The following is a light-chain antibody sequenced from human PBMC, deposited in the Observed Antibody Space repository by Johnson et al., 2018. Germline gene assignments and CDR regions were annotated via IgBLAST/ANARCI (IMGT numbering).Light chain of an antibody. Sequence: QSVLTQPPSVSAAPGQKVTISCSGSSSNIGNNYVSWYQQLPGTAPKLLIYENNKRPSGIPDRFAGSKSGTSATLGITGLKTGDEADDYCGTGDSSLIAGNVFGTGTKVTVL. CDR1: SSNIGNNY. J-gene: IGLJ1*01. CDR3: GTGDSSLIAGNV. V-gene: IGLV1-51*02. CDR2: ENN.